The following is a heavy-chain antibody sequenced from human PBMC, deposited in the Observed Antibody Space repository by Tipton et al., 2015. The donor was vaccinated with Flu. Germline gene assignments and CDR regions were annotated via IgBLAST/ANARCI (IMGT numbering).Heavy chain of an antibody. CDR1: GDSISSGGYY. Sequence: TLSLTCTVSGDSISSGGYYRTWIRQRPGKGLEWIGYIYYSGLSLYNPSLKSRLTISVDKSKNQFSLRLNSVTAADTAVYYCAKGLDPWGQGTLVTASS. J-gene: IGHJ5*02. V-gene: IGHV4-31*03. CDR3: AKGLDP. CDR2: IYYSGLS.